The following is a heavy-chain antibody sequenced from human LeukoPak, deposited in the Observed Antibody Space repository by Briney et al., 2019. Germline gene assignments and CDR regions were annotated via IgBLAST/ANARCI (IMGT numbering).Heavy chain of an antibody. Sequence: GASVKVSCKASGYTFTSYDINWVRQATGQGLEWMGWLNPNSGNTGYAQKFQGRVTMTRNTSISTAYMELSSLRSEDTAVYYCARVHPITIFGVVITNYFDYWGQGTLVTVSS. CDR2: LNPNSGNT. CDR1: GYTFTSYD. D-gene: IGHD3-3*01. V-gene: IGHV1-8*01. J-gene: IGHJ4*02. CDR3: ARVHPITIFGVVITNYFDY.